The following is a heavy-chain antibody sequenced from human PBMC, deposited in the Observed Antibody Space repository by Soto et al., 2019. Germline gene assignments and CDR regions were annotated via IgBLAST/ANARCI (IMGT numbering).Heavy chain of an antibody. D-gene: IGHD5-18*01. CDR3: ARDQGDTAMVSNWFDP. CDR2: TYYRSKWYF. CDR1: GDSVSSNSAG. Sequence: PSQTLSLTCAISGDSVSSNSAGWNWIRQTPSRGLEWLGRTYYRSKWYFNYAVSVESRITINPDTSKNQFSLQLDSVTPEDTAVYYCARDQGDTAMVSNWFDPWGQGTLVTVSS. J-gene: IGHJ5*02. V-gene: IGHV6-1*01.